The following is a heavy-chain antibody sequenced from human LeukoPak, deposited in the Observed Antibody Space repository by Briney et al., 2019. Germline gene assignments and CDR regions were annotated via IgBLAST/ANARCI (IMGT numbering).Heavy chain of an antibody. V-gene: IGHV3-74*03. CDR3: TRSLSGYDYSPDY. D-gene: IGHD6-25*01. Sequence: PGRSLRLSCAASGFTFSSYWMHWVRQAPGKGLVWVSRINSDGSSTAYAESVKGRFTISRDNAKNTLYLQMNSLRAEDTAVYYCTRSLSGYDYSPDYWGQGTLVTVSS. J-gene: IGHJ4*02. CDR1: GFTFSSYW. CDR2: INSDGSST.